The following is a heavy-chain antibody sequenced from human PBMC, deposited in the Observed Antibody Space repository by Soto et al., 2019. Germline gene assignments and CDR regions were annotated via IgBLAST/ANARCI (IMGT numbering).Heavy chain of an antibody. J-gene: IGHJ4*02. CDR2: ISGSGHAI. V-gene: IGHV3-23*01. D-gene: IGHD6-13*01. Sequence: GGSLRLSCAASGFTFSTYAMSWVRQAPGKGLEWVSSISGSGHAIYYADSVKGRFTISRDNSKNTLYLQMNSLRSEDMAVYYCAKGAQSTWYDYWGQGSLVTVSS. CDR1: GFTFSTYA. CDR3: AKGAQSTWYDY.